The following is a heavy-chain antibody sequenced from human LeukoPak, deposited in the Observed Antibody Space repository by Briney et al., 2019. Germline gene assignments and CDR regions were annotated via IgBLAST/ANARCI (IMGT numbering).Heavy chain of an antibody. Sequence: ASVKVSCKVSGYTLTELSMHWVRQAPGKGLEWMGGFDPEDGETIYAQKFQGRVTMTGDTSTDTAYMELSSLRSEDTAVYYCATTRTQWFGELSLTPNGMDVWGQGTTVTVSS. CDR2: FDPEDGET. D-gene: IGHD3-10*01. V-gene: IGHV1-24*01. J-gene: IGHJ6*02. CDR3: ATTRTQWFGELSLTPNGMDV. CDR1: GYTLTELS.